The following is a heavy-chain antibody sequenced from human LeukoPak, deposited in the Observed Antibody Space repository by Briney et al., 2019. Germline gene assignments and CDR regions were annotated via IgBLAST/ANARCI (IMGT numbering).Heavy chain of an antibody. CDR1: GFTFTSSA. V-gene: IGHV1-58*02. D-gene: IGHD5-18*01. CDR3: AAGDTAMVDTDDAFDI. J-gene: IGHJ3*02. Sequence: ASVKLSCKASGFTFTSSAMQWVRQARGQRLEWIGWIVVGSGNTNYAQKFQERVTITRDMSTSTAYMELSSLRSEDTAVYYCAAGDTAMVDTDDAFDIWGQRTMVTVSS. CDR2: IVVGSGNT.